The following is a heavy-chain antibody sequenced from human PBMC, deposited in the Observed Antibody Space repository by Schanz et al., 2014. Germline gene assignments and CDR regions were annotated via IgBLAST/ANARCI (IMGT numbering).Heavy chain of an antibody. CDR1: GFTFSNFA. D-gene: IGHD1-26*01. Sequence: VQLVESGGGVVQPGRSLRLSCAASGFTFSNFAIHWVRQAPGKGLEWVSSISSSGSYIYFPDSVKGRFTISRDNAKNSLYLQMNSLRAEDTAVYYCAKEVGATLFHWFDPWGQGTLVTVSS. CDR2: ISSSGSYI. V-gene: IGHV3-21*04. J-gene: IGHJ5*02. CDR3: AKEVGATLFHWFDP.